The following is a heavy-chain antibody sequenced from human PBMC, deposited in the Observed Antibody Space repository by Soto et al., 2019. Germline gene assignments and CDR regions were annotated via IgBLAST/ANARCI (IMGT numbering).Heavy chain of an antibody. CDR1: GFTFSSYS. CDR2: ISSSSSYI. D-gene: IGHD5-18*01. V-gene: IGHV3-21*01. CDR3: ARDLWYTAMVDWYFDL. Sequence: EVQLVESGGGLVKPGGSLRLSCAASGFTFSSYSMNWVRQAPGKGLEWVSSISSSSSYIYYADSVKGRFTISRDNAKNSLYLQMNSLRAEDTAVYYCARDLWYTAMVDWYFDLWGRGTLVTVSS. J-gene: IGHJ2*01.